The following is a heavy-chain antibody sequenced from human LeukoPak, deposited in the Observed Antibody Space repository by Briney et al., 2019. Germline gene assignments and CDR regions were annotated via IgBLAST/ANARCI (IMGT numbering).Heavy chain of an antibody. V-gene: IGHV4-38-2*02. CDR1: GYSISSGYY. D-gene: IGHD3-22*01. Sequence: SETLSLTCTVSGYSISSGYYWGWIRQPPGKGLQWIGSIYHSGSAYYNPSLKSRVTISVDTSKNQFSLKLSSVTAADTAVYYCARARGLGNYYDSSGSPRRAFDIWGQGTMVTVSS. CDR2: IYHSGSA. CDR3: ARARGLGNYYDSSGSPRRAFDI. J-gene: IGHJ3*02.